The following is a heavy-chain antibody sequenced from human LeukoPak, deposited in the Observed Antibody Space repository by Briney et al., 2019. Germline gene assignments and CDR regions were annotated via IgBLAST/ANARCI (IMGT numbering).Heavy chain of an antibody. V-gene: IGHV1-2*02. CDR1: GYTFTGYY. CDR3: ARGSVDIVVVPAAQYGYYYYYYMDV. J-gene: IGHJ6*03. D-gene: IGHD2-2*03. Sequence: SVKVSCKASGYTFTGYYMHWVRQAPGQGLEWMGWINPNSGGTNYAQKFQGRVTMTRDTSISTAYMELSRLRSDDTAVYYCARGSVDIVVVPAAQYGYYYYYYMDVWGKGTTVTVSS. CDR2: INPNSGGT.